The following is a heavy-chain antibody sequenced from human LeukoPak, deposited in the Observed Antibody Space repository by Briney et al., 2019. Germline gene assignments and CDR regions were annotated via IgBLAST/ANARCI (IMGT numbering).Heavy chain of an antibody. Sequence: GGSLRLSCAASGFTFSSYGMHWVRQAPGKGLEWVSAISGSGGSTYYADSVKGRFTISRDNSKNTLYLQMNSLRVEDTAVYYCAKGSGYSTRHNFDYWGQGTLVTVSS. J-gene: IGHJ4*02. D-gene: IGHD6-13*01. CDR2: ISGSGGST. V-gene: IGHV3-23*01. CDR1: GFTFSSYG. CDR3: AKGSGYSTRHNFDY.